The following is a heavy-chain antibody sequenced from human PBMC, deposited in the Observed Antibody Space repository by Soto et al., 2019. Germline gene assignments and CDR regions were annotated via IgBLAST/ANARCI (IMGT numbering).Heavy chain of an antibody. V-gene: IGHV2-5*02. Sequence: QITLKESGPTLVKPTQTLTLTCTFSGFSLSTSGVGVGWIRQPPGKALEWLALIYWDDDKRYSPSLRSRLTISKHTSKNQVALTMTNMDPVDTATYYCIQSRCGGDCLQSYASHYYYGMDVWGQGTTVTVSS. CDR3: IQSRCGGDCLQSYASHYYYGMDV. CDR1: GFSLSTSGVG. CDR2: IYWDDDK. J-gene: IGHJ6*02. D-gene: IGHD2-21*02.